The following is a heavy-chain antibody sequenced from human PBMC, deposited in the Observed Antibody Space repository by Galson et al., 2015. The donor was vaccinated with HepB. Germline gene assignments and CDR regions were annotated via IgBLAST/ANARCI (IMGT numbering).Heavy chain of an antibody. V-gene: IGHV3-21*01. Sequence: SLRLSCAASGFTFSSYSMNWVRQAPGKGLEWVSSISSSSSYIYYADSVKGRFTISRDNAKNSLYLQMNSLRAEDTAVYYCARSRDGYTPGDYWGQGTLVTVSS. D-gene: IGHD5-24*01. J-gene: IGHJ4*02. CDR3: ARSRDGYTPGDY. CDR1: GFTFSSYS. CDR2: ISSSSSYI.